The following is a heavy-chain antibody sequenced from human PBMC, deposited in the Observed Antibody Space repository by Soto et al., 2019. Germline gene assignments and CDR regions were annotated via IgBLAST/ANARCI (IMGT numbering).Heavy chain of an antibody. D-gene: IGHD2-21*02. CDR3: AKVQEFCGFNCYIVDS. CDR1: GFTFSSYA. V-gene: IGHV3-30-3*01. Sequence: PGGSLRLSCAASGFTFSSYAMHWVRQAPGKGLEWVAVISYDGSNKYYADSVKGRFTISRDNSKDTLYLQMNSLRAEDTALYYCAKVQEFCGFNCYIVDSWGQGVLVTVSS. J-gene: IGHJ4*02. CDR2: ISYDGSNK.